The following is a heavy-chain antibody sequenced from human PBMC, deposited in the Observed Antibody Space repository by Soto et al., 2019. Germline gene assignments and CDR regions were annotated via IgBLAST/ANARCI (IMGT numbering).Heavy chain of an antibody. CDR2: IIPIFGTE. CDR1: GGTFSSYA. J-gene: IGHJ6*02. D-gene: IGHD6-6*01. Sequence: ASVKVSYKDSGGTFSSYAISWVRQAPGQGLEWMGGIIPIFGTENYAQRFQSIAMITSNKSSCMAYMDLSSVGSEDSSVSCYARSVAYSSSFDVWGQGTTVTVSS. CDR3: ARSVAYSSSFDV. V-gene: IGHV1-69*06.